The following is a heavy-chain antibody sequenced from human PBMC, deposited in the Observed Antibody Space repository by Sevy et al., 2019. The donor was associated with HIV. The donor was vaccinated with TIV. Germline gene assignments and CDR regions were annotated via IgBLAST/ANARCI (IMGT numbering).Heavy chain of an antibody. CDR3: ARENYDFWSGYWEYYFDY. V-gene: IGHV1-18*04. CDR1: GYTFTSYG. J-gene: IGHJ4*02. CDR2: ISAYNGNT. D-gene: IGHD3-3*01. Sequence: ASVKVSCKASGYTFTSYGISWVRQAPGQRLEWMGWISAYNGNTNYAQKLQGRVTMTTDTSTSTAYMELRSLRSDDTAVYYCARENYDFWSGYWEYYFDYWGQGTLVTVSS.